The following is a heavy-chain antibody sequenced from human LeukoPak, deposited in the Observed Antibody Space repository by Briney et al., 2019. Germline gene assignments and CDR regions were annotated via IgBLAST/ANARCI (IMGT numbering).Heavy chain of an antibody. J-gene: IGHJ4*02. CDR2: IYPGDSDT. CDR3: ARRPVAVAGMPLDN. V-gene: IGHV5-51*01. D-gene: IGHD6-19*01. Sequence: GESLKISCKGSGYSFTSYWIGWVRQMPGKGLGLMGIIYPGDSDTRYSPSFQGQVTISADKSISTAYLQWSSLKASDTATYYCARRPVAVAGMPLDNWGQGTLVTVSS. CDR1: GYSFTSYW.